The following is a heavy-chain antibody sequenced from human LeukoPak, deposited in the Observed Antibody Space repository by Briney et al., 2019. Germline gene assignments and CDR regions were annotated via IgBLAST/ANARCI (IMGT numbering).Heavy chain of an antibody. CDR1: GYTFTSYD. D-gene: IGHD2-2*01. Sequence: ASVKVSCKASGYTFTSYDINWVRQATGQGLEWMGWMNPNSGNTGYAQKFQGRVTMTRNTSISTAYMELSSLRSEDTAVYYCARGPFHIVVVPSHGMDVWGQGTTVTVS. J-gene: IGHJ6*02. CDR2: MNPNSGNT. CDR3: ARGPFHIVVVPSHGMDV. V-gene: IGHV1-8*01.